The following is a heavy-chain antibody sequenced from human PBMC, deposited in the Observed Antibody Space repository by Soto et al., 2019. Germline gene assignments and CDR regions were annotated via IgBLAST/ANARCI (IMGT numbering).Heavy chain of an antibody. CDR2: IYPGDSDT. Sequence: GETLKISCKGSGYSFTSYWIGWVRQMPGKGLEWMGIIYPGDSDTRYSPSLQGQVTISADKSTSTAYLQWSSLRASDTAMYYCARNHDSGGSSFDYWGQGTLVTVSS. V-gene: IGHV5-51*01. CDR3: ARNHDSGGSSFDY. D-gene: IGHD3-22*01. CDR1: GYSFTSYW. J-gene: IGHJ4*02.